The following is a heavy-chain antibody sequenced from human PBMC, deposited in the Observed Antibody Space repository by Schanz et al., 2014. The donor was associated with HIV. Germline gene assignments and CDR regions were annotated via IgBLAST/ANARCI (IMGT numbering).Heavy chain of an antibody. CDR2: MRGSDDST. V-gene: IGHV3-23*04. CDR1: GFTFSTYS. CDR3: AKTSYGWYFDY. Sequence: EVQLVESGGGLVKPGGSLSLSCAASGFTFSTYSMNWVRQAPGKGLEWVSGMRGSDDSTFYADSVKGRFTISRDNSKNTLYFQMNSLRAEDTAIYYCAKTSYGWYFDYWGQGTLVTVSS. J-gene: IGHJ4*02. D-gene: IGHD6-19*01.